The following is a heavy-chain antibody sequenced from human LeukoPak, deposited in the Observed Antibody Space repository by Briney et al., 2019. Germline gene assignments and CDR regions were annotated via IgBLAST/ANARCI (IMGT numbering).Heavy chain of an antibody. CDR1: GFTFSSYA. Sequence: PGGSLRLSCAASGFTFSSYAMHWVRQAPGKGLEWVAVISYDGSNKYYADSVKGRFTISRDNSKNTLYLQMNRLRAEDTAVYYCARALDLYFDYWGQGTLVTVSS. CDR3: ARALDLYFDY. CDR2: ISYDGSNK. J-gene: IGHJ4*02. V-gene: IGHV3-30-3*01.